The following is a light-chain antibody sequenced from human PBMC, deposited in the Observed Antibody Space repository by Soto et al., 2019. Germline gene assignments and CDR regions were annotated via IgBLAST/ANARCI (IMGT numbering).Light chain of an antibody. V-gene: IGKV1-39*01. CDR3: QQSYSTFKT. Sequence: DVPMTQSPSSLSASVGDIVTITCRASQTINSYLNWYQQKPGKAPKLLIYAASSLKSGVPSRFSRSASGTDFTLTISNLQPEDFATYYCQQSYSTFKTFGQGTKVESK. J-gene: IGKJ1*01. CDR2: AAS. CDR1: QTINSY.